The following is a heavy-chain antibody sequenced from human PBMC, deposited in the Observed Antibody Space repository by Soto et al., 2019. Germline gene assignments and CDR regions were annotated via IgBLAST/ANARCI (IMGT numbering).Heavy chain of an antibody. D-gene: IGHD3-3*01. CDR1: GFTFSSYA. CDR3: AALGEAMAPRIRGYYYYGMDV. Sequence: EVQLLESGGGLVQPGGSLRLSCAASGFTFSSYAMSWVRQAPGKGLEWVSAISGSGGSTYYADSVKGRFAISRDNSKNSLYLQMSSLSAEDTAVYYGAALGEAMAPRIRGYYYYGMDVWGQGTTVTASS. J-gene: IGHJ6*02. CDR2: ISGSGGST. V-gene: IGHV3-23*01.